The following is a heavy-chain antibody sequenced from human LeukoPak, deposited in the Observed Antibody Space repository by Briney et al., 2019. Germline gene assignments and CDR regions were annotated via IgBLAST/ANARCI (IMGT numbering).Heavy chain of an antibody. Sequence: ASVTVSCKASGYTFTSYYIHWVRQAPGQGLEWMGLVNPSGGSTTYAQKLQGRVTITRDKSTTTVYMELSSLRSEDTAVYYCGRTYCSGGTCSSGAFDIWGQGTMVTVSS. CDR2: VNPSGGST. CDR1: GYTFTSYY. D-gene: IGHD2-15*01. V-gene: IGHV1-46*04. J-gene: IGHJ3*02. CDR3: GRTYCSGGTCSSGAFDI.